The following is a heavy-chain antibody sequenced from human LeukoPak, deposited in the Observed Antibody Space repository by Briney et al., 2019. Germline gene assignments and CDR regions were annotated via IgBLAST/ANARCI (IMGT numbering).Heavy chain of an antibody. Sequence: SETLSLTCAVYGGSFSGYYWSWIRQPPGKGLEWIGEINHSGSTNYNPSLKSRVTISVDTSKNQSSLKLSSVTAADTAVYYCARVAGKAALLFAFDYWGQGTLVTVSS. CDR3: ARVAGKAALLFAFDY. V-gene: IGHV4-34*01. J-gene: IGHJ4*02. D-gene: IGHD6-6*01. CDR1: GGSFSGYY. CDR2: INHSGST.